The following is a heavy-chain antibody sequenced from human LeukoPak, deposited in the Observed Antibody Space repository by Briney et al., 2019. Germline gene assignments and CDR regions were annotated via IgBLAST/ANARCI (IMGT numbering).Heavy chain of an antibody. D-gene: IGHD6-13*01. CDR3: ARAYSSSWYCFEY. V-gene: IGHV4-59*01. J-gene: IGHJ4*02. CDR1: GGSINSYY. Sequence: PSETLSLTCTVPGGSINSYYWSWIRQPPGKGLEWIGYIYYSGSTNYNPSLKSRVTISVDTSKNQFSLKLSSVTAADTAVYYCARAYSSSWYCFEYWGQGTLVTVSS. CDR2: IYYSGST.